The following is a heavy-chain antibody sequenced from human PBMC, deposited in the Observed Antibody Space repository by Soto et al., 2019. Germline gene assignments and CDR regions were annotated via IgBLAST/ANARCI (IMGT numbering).Heavy chain of an antibody. CDR2: ISYDGSNK. CDR1: GFTFSSYG. D-gene: IGHD4-17*01. V-gene: IGHV3-30*03. Sequence: GGSLRLSCAASGFTFSSYGMHWVRQAPGKGLEWVAVISYDGSNKYYADSVKGRFTISRDNSKNTLYLQMNSLRAEDTAVYYCARASYGGNSLYFQHWGQGTLVTVSS. CDR3: ARASYGGNSLYFQH. J-gene: IGHJ1*01.